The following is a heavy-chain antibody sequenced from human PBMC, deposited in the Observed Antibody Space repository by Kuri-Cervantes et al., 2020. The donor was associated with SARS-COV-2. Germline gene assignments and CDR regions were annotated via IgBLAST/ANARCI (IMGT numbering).Heavy chain of an antibody. Sequence: ESLKISCTVSGGSISSYYWSWIRQPPGKGLEWIGYIYYSGSTNYNPSLKSRVIISLDMSKKQFSLRLTSVTAADTGLYFCARGRTTDLDSWGQGTLVTVSS. J-gene: IGHJ4*02. CDR3: ARGRTTDLDS. V-gene: IGHV4-59*12. CDR1: GGSISSYY. CDR2: IYYSGST. D-gene: IGHD4-17*01.